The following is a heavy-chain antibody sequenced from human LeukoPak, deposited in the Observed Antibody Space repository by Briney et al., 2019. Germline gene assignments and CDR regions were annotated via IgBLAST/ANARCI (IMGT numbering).Heavy chain of an antibody. J-gene: IGHJ4*02. CDR1: GFTFTSYN. Sequence: GGSLRLSCAASGFTFTSYNMNWVRQAPGKGLEWVSSISTSSSYIYYADSVKGRFTISRDKAKNSLYLQMNSLPAEDTAVYNCARGRWSFDYWGQGTLVTVSS. CDR2: ISTSSSYI. V-gene: IGHV3-21*01. D-gene: IGHD4/OR15-4a*01. CDR3: ARGRWSFDY.